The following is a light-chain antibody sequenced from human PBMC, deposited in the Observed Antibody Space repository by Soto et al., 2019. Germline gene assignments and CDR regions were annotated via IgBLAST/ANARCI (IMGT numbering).Light chain of an antibody. Sequence: DIVMTQSPDSLAVSLGERATVNCKSSQNVLYNSNNKHYLAWYQQKPGQPPRLLIYWASTRESGVPDRFSGSGSGTDFTLTISSLQAEDVAVYFCQQYYGTPWTFGQGTKVEIK. CDR1: QNVLYNSNNKHY. J-gene: IGKJ1*01. CDR3: QQYYGTPWT. V-gene: IGKV4-1*01. CDR2: WAS.